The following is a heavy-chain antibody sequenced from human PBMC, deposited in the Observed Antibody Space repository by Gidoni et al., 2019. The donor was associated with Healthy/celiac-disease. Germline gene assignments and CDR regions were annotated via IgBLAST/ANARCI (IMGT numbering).Heavy chain of an antibody. J-gene: IGHJ5*02. D-gene: IGHD3-22*01. CDR2: MSGSGGST. CDR3: APSRPGGGSWNYYDSSGYPGWFDP. CDR1: GFTFSSYA. Sequence: EVQLLESGGGLVQPGGSLRLSCAASGFTFSSYALSWVRQAPGKGLEWVSAMSGSGGSTYYADSVKGRFTISRDNSKNTLYLQMNSLRAEDTAVYYCAPSRPGGGSWNYYDSSGYPGWFDPWGQGTLVTVSS. V-gene: IGHV3-23*01.